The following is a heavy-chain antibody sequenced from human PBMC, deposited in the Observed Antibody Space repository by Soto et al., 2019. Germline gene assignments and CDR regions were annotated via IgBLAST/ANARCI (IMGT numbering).Heavy chain of an antibody. J-gene: IGHJ6*02. CDR1: GYTFTSYG. V-gene: IGHV1-18*01. CDR2: IRAYNGNT. CDR3: ARDLPTMEA. Sequence: QVQLVQSGAEVKKPGASVKVSCKASGYTFTSYGISWVRQAPGQGLEWMGWIRAYNGNTKYAQKLQARVTMTTDTAASTAYIELRSLRSDDTAMYYCARDLPTMEAWGQGTTVTVSS.